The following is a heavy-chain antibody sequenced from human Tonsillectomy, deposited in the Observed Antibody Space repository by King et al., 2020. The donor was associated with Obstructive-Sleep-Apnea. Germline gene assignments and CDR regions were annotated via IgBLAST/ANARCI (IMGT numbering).Heavy chain of an antibody. CDR3: ARLRYYGSGSPRHMDV. J-gene: IGHJ6*02. CDR1: AYSFSTYW. CDR2: VYPGDSDT. D-gene: IGHD3-10*01. V-gene: IGHV5-51*01. Sequence: QLVQSGAEVKKPGESLKISCKGSAYSFSTYWIAWVRQMPGKGPEWMGIVYPGDSDTRYSPSFQGQVTFSADKSTSTAYLQWSSLKASDTAMYYCARLRYYGSGSPRHMDVWGQGTAITVSS.